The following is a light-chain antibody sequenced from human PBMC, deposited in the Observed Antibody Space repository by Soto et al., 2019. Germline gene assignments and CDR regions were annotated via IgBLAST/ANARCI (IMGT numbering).Light chain of an antibody. CDR3: CSHGGSYPVV. V-gene: IGLV2-11*01. J-gene: IGLJ2*01. CDR1: SSDVGGYNY. Sequence: QSALTQPRSVSGSPGQSVAISCTGSSSDVGGYNYVSWYQQEPGTAPKLMIYDVSHRPPGVPDRFSGSKSGNTASLTISGLQAEDEADYYCCSHGGSYPVVFGAGTKLTVL. CDR2: DVS.